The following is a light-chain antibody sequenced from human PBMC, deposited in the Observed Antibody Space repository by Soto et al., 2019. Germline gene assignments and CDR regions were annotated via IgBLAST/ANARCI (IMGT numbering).Light chain of an antibody. CDR1: TSDVGGHNF. CDR2: AVD. V-gene: IGLV2-14*01. Sequence: QSALTQPASVSGSPGESITISCSGTTSDVGGHNFVSWFQQHPGKAPKMMIYAVDQRPSGVSIRFSGSKSGNTASLTISGLQTEDEADYYCSSYTRSSIWVFGGGNKLTVL. J-gene: IGLJ3*02. CDR3: SSYTRSSIWV.